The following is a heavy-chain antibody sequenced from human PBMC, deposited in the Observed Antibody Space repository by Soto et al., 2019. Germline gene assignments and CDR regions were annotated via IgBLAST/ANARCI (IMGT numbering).Heavy chain of an antibody. V-gene: IGHV1-69*01. CDR3: ARGRRRIVAFLAAFSYWFDP. CDR1: GGTFSSYA. CDR2: IIPIFGTA. J-gene: IGHJ5*02. Sequence: QVQLVQSGAEVKKPGSSVKVSCKASGGTFSSYAISWVRQAPGQGLEWMGGIIPIFGTANYAQKFQGRVKITADESTSTADMELSSLRSEDTAVYYCARGRRRIVAFLAAFSYWFDPWGQGTLVTVSS. D-gene: IGHD3-22*01.